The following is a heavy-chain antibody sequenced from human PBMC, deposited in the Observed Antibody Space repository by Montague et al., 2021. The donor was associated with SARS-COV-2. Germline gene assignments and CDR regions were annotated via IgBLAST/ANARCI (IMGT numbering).Heavy chain of an antibody. CDR3: ARGQVTIFGVLSMLPAAGAVAV. CDR2: INDRGST. V-gene: IGHV4-34*01. D-gene: IGHD3-3*01. Sequence: SETLSLTCAVYGGSFSGYYWTWFRQLPGKGLVLGGEINDRGSTNYNPSFESRLTMSVDTSKNQFSLRLKSVSAADTAVYYCARGQVTIFGVLSMLPAAGAVAVWGQGTTVTVSS. CDR1: GGSFSGYY. J-gene: IGHJ3*01.